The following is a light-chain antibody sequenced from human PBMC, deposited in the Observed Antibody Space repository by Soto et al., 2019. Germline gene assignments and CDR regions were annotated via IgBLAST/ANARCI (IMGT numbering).Light chain of an antibody. V-gene: IGLV1-40*01. CDR1: SPNIGADYE. CDR2: GNT. CDR3: QSYDSTLKGCV. Sequence: QSVLTQPPSVSGAPGQRVTISCTGGSPNIGADYEVHWYQQLPGTAPKLLIYGNTNRPSGVPDRFSGSKSGSSASLAITGLQAEDEAEYYCQSYDSTLKGCVFGTGTKLTVL. J-gene: IGLJ1*01.